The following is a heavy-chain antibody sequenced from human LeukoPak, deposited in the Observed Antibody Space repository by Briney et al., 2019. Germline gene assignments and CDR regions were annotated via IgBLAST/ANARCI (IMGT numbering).Heavy chain of an antibody. CDR1: GYSIGSGYY. Sequence: PSETLSLTCTVSGYSIGSGYYWGWIRQPPGKGLEWIGSIYHSGSTYYNPSLKSRVTISVDTSKNQFSLKLSSVTAADTAVYYCARVTVVGAAAYWYFDLWGRGTLVTVSS. J-gene: IGHJ2*01. CDR2: IYHSGST. CDR3: ARVTVVGAAAYWYFDL. V-gene: IGHV4-38-2*02. D-gene: IGHD1-26*01.